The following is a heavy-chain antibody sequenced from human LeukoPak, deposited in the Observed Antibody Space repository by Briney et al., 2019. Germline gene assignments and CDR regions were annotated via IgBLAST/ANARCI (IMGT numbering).Heavy chain of an antibody. CDR2: IYPGDSDT. D-gene: IGHD1-1*01. V-gene: IGHV5-51*01. J-gene: IGHJ5*02. CDR1: GYSFTSYW. CDR3: SMRAGTTGTTWWFDP. Sequence: GESLEISCKGSGYSFTSYWIGWVRQMPGKGLEWMGIIYPGDSDTRYSPSFQGQVTISADKSISTAYLQWSSLKASNTAMYYCSMRAGTTGTTWWFDPWGQGTLVTASS.